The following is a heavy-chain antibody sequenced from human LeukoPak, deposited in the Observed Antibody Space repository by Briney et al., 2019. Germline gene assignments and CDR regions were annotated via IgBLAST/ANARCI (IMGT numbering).Heavy chain of an antibody. CDR3: SRGCGYVADNWLDL. CDR1: GYTFTSYD. Sequence: GSVSVSCTASGYTFTSYDINCVRQAAGQGLEWMGWMSPNSSNKGYAQNFQGRVTIPRNNSISTPYMQLSSLRSQATAVYYCSRGCGYVADNWLDLWGQGNLDSVST. J-gene: IGHJ5*02. CDR2: MSPNSSNK. V-gene: IGHV1-8*01. D-gene: IGHD5-18*01.